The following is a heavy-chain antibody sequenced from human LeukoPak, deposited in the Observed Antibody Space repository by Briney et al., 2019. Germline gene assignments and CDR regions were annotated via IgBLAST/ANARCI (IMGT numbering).Heavy chain of an antibody. J-gene: IGHJ4*02. Sequence: GASVKVSCKASGYTFTSYGISWVRQAPGQGLEWMGWINTNTGNPTYAQGFTGRFVFSLDTSVSTAYLQISSLKAEDTAVYYCARGFFGYDLSRCDYWGQGTLVTVSS. D-gene: IGHD5-12*01. CDR1: GYTFTSYG. V-gene: IGHV7-4-1*02. CDR2: INTNTGNP. CDR3: ARGFFGYDLSRCDY.